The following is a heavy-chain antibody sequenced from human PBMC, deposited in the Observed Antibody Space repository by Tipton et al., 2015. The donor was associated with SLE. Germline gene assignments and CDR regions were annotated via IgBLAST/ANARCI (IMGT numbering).Heavy chain of an antibody. Sequence: SLRLSCAASGFTFSSYGMHWVRQAPGKGLEWVAVIWYDGSNKYYADSVKGRFTISRDNSKNTLYLQMNSLRAEDTAVYYCARGPGFDDYIWGSYRRGFFDYWGQGTLVTVSS. CDR3: ARGPGFDDYIWGSYRRGFFDY. V-gene: IGHV3-33*01. D-gene: IGHD3-16*02. CDR1: GFTFSSYG. J-gene: IGHJ4*02. CDR2: IWYDGSNK.